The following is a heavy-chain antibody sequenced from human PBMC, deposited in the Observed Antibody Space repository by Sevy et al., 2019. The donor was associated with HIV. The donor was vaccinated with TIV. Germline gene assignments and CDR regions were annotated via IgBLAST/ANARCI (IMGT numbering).Heavy chain of an antibody. D-gene: IGHD7-27*01. V-gene: IGHV3-23*01. CDR1: GFTFSSYG. CDR3: AKDGGRNWDPLFFDS. J-gene: IGHJ4*02. Sequence: GGSLRLSCEASGFTFSSYGMSWVRQAPGKGLEWVSYISGTGGSTDYADSVKGRFTISRDNSKNTLYIHMISLRAEDTAVYFCAKDGGRNWDPLFFDSWGQGTLVTVS. CDR2: ISGTGGST.